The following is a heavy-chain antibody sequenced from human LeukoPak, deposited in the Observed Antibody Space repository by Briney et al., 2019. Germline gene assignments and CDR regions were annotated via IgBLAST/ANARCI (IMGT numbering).Heavy chain of an antibody. CDR3: ATYCSSTSCSLDILTSYRFDY. Sequence: GGSLRLSCAASGFTFSSYAMSWVRQAPGKGLEWVSAISGSGGSTYYADSVKGRFTISRDNSKNTLYLQMNSLRAEDTAVYYCATYCSSTSCSLDILTSYRFDYWGQGTLVSVSS. J-gene: IGHJ4*02. CDR1: GFTFSSYA. CDR2: ISGSGGST. D-gene: IGHD2-2*01. V-gene: IGHV3-23*01.